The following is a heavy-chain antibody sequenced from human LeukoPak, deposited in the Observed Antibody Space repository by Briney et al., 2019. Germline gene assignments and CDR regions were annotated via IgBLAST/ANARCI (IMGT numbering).Heavy chain of an antibody. CDR2: INHSGST. V-gene: IGHV4-34*01. J-gene: IGHJ5*02. CDR1: GGSFSGYY. CDR3: ARARGGVSYRYWFDP. D-gene: IGHD3-16*01. Sequence: SETLSLTCAVYGGSFSGYYWSWIRQPPGKGLEWIWEINHSGSTNYNPSLKSRVTISVDTSKNQFSLKLSSVTAADTAVYYCARARGGVSYRYWFDPWGQGTLVTVSS.